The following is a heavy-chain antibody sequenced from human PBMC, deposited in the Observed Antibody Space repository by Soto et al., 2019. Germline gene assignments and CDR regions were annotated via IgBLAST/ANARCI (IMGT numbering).Heavy chain of an antibody. Sequence: SETLSLTCTVSGGSIRSYYWSWIRQPPGKGLEWIGYIYYDGGTNHNPSLKSRVTMSVDTSKNQFSLKLNSVTAADTAVYYCARGGTATSPHWGQGTLVTVSS. J-gene: IGHJ1*01. D-gene: IGHD2-8*02. CDR2: IYYDGGT. CDR1: GGSIRSYY. V-gene: IGHV4-59*01. CDR3: ARGGTATSPH.